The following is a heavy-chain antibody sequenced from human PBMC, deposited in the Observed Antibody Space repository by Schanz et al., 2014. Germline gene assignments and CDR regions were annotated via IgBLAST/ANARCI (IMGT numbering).Heavy chain of an antibody. CDR1: GFTFSSYG. Sequence: VQLVESGGGLVQPGGSLRLSCAASGFTFSSYGMHWVRQAPGKGLEWVAIIWYDGSNKYYADSVKGRFTISRDNAENTLYLQMNSLRVEDTAVYYCAMGGYQLHHWGQGTLVTVSS. D-gene: IGHD1-7*01. CDR3: AMGGYQLHH. J-gene: IGHJ4*02. V-gene: IGHV3-33*03. CDR2: IWYDGSNK.